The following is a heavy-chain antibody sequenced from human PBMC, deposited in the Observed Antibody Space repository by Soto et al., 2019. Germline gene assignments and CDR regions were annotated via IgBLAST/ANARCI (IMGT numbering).Heavy chain of an antibody. J-gene: IGHJ6*02. CDR2: ISYDGSNK. V-gene: IGHV3-30-3*01. CDR3: ARDGMRAAMGTYYYYGMDV. CDR1: GFTFSSYA. Sequence: GGSLRLSCAASGFTFSSYAMHWVRQAPGKGLEWVAVISYDGSNKYYADSVKGRFTISRDNSKNTLYLQMNSLRAEDTAVYYCARDGMRAAMGTYYYYGMDVWGQGTTVTVSS. D-gene: IGHD5-18*01.